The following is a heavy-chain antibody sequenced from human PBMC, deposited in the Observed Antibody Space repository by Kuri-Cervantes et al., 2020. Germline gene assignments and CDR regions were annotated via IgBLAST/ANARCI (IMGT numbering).Heavy chain of an antibody. V-gene: IGHV3-66*01. CDR1: GFTVSSNY. Sequence: GESLKISCAASGFTVSSNYMSWVRQAPGKGLEWVSVIYSGGSTYYADSVKGRFTISRDNSKNTLYLQMNSLRAEDTAVYYCARAMWEPNDAFDIWGQGTMVTVSS. CDR3: ARAMWEPNDAFDI. D-gene: IGHD1-26*01. J-gene: IGHJ3*02. CDR2: IYSGGST.